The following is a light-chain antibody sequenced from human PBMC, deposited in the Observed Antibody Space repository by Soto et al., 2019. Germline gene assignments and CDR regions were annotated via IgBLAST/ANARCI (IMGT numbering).Light chain of an antibody. CDR1: QRVSSY. Sequence: EIVLTQSPGTLSLSPGERATLSCRASQRVSSYLAWYQQKPGQAPRLLIYGASSRATGIPDRFSGSGSGTDFTLTISRLEPEDFAVYYCQHYGTSPYTFGQGTKLEI. V-gene: IGKV3-20*01. CDR2: GAS. J-gene: IGKJ2*01. CDR3: QHYGTSPYT.